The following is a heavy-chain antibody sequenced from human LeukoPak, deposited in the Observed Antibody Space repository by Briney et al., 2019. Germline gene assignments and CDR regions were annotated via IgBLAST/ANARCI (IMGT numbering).Heavy chain of an antibody. CDR3: ARGLMMAVAGRGEFHY. D-gene: IGHD6-13*01. CDR1: GGSISSYY. J-gene: IGHJ4*02. Sequence: SETLSLTCIVSGGSISSYYWSWIRQPPGKGLEWIGYIYYSGSTNYNPSLKSRLTISVDTSKNQFSLKLSSVTAADTAVYYCARGLMMAVAGRGEFHYWGQGTLVTVSS. CDR2: IYYSGST. V-gene: IGHV4-59*01.